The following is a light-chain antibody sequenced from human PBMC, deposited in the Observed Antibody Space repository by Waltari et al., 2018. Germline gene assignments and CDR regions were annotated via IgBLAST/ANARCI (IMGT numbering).Light chain of an antibody. V-gene: IGKV3-20*01. CDR2: GAS. CDR3: QQYGSSRT. CDR1: QSVSSSY. J-gene: IGKJ1*01. Sequence: EIVLTQSPGTLSLSPGERATHSCRAIQSVSSSYLAWYQQKPGQAPRLLIYGASSRATGIPDRFSGSGSGTDFTLTISRLEPEDFAVYYCQQYGSSRTFGQGTKVEIK.